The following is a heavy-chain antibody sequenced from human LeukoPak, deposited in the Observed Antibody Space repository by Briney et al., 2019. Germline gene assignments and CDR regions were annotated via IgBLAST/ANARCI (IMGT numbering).Heavy chain of an antibody. J-gene: IGHJ6*02. CDR2: IYYSGST. CDR3: ARGPYCSSTSCYRVLVPKPYYYYGMDV. D-gene: IGHD2-2*02. Sequence: PSQTLSLTCTVSGGSISSGGYYWSWIRQHPGKGLEWIGYIYYSGSTYYNPSLKSRVTISVDTSKNQFSLKLSSVTAADTAVYYCARGPYCSSTSCYRVLVPKPYYYYGMDVWGQGTTVTVSS. V-gene: IGHV4-31*03. CDR1: GGSISSGGYY.